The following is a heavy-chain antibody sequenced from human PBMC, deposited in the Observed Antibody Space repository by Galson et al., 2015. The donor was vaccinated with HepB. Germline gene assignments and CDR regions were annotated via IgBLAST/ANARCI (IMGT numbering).Heavy chain of an antibody. J-gene: IGHJ6*02. CDR1: GYTFTTHA. CDR2: FNTGNGNT. V-gene: IGHV1-3*04. D-gene: IGHD3-16*01. CDR3: ARDAQVGDYNYGMDV. Sequence: SVKVSCKASGYTFTTHAMHWVRQAPGQRLEWMGWFNTGNGNTRYSQTFQGRVTITRDTSASTVFMELSSLRSEDTAVYYCARDAQVGDYNYGMDVWGQGTTVTVSS.